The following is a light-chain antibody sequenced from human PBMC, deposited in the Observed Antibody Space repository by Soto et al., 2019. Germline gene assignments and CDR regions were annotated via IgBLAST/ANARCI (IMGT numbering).Light chain of an antibody. Sequence: QSVRTQPPSVSGAPGQRVTISCTGSSSNIGAGFDVRWYQQLPGTAPKLLISGNSNRPSGVPDRFSGSKSGTSASLAITGLQAEDEADYYCQSHDSSLSVVFGGGTKLTVL. CDR2: GNS. CDR1: SSNIGAGFD. J-gene: IGLJ2*01. V-gene: IGLV1-40*01. CDR3: QSHDSSLSVV.